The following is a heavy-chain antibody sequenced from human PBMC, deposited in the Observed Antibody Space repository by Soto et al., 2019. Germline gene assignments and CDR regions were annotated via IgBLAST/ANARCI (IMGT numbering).Heavy chain of an antibody. CDR3: ASITIVGVVTTIDP. D-gene: IGHD3-3*01. J-gene: IGHJ5*02. CDR1: GGSFGGYY. Sequence: QVQLQQWGAGLLKPSETLSLTCAVYGGSFGGYYWSWIRQPPGKGLEWIGEINHSGSTNYNPSLKSRVTISVDTSKNQFSLKLSSVTAADTAVYYCASITIVGVVTTIDPWGQGTLVTVSS. CDR2: INHSGST. V-gene: IGHV4-34*01.